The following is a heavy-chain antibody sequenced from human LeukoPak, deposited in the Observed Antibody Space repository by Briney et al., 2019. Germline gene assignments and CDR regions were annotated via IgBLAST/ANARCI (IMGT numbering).Heavy chain of an antibody. V-gene: IGHV3-23*01. CDR2: ISGSGGST. Sequence: PGGSLRLSCAASGFTLSSYAISWVSQAPGKGLEGGSVISGSGGSTYYADSVKGRFTISRDNSKNTLYLQMNSLRAEDTAVYYCALSFAVADGVWNYWGQGTLVTVSS. J-gene: IGHJ4*02. D-gene: IGHD6-19*01. CDR1: GFTLSSYA. CDR3: ALSFAVADGVWNY.